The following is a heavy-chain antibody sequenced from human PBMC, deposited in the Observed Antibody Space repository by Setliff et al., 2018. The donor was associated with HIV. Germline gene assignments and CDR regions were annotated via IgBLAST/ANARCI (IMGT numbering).Heavy chain of an antibody. CDR3: AKDPAVNAYGDHPLGGMDV. J-gene: IGHJ6*04. D-gene: IGHD4-17*01. CDR2: IWYDGSNK. V-gene: IGHV3-33*06. CDR1: GFTFRTYG. Sequence: GGSLRLSCVASGFTFRTYGMNWVRQAPGKGLEWVAVIWYDGSNKYYADSVKGRFTVSRANSKKMLFLQMNSLRAEDTAVYYCAKDPAVNAYGDHPLGGMDVWGKGTTVTVSS.